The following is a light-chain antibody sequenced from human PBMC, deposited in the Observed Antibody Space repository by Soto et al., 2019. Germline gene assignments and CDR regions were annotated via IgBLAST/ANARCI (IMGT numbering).Light chain of an antibody. V-gene: IGKV3-20*01. J-gene: IGKJ3*01. CDR2: GAS. CDR1: QSVSSPY. CDR3: QQYRSSPYT. Sequence: EVVLTQSPVTLSLSPGERATLSCRASQSVSSPYLAWYQQKPGQPPRLLIYGASSRATDIPDRFIGSGSGTEFTLTIARLAPEDFAMHYCQQYRSSPYTFGPGTKVDI.